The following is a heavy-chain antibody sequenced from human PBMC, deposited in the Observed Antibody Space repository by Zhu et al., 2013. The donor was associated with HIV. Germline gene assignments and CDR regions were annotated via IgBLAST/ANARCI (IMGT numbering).Heavy chain of an antibody. D-gene: IGHD3-3*01. CDR3: AIFQPDDNWFDP. CDR1: GGSISSYY. CDR2: IYYSGST. J-gene: IGHJ5*02. V-gene: IGHV4-59*01. Sequence: QVQLQESGPGLVKPSETLSLTCTVSGGSISSYYWSWIRQPPGKGLEWIGYIYYSGSTNYNPSLKSRVTISVDTSKNQFSLKLSSVTAADTAVYYCAIFQPDDNWFDPWGQGTLVTVSS.